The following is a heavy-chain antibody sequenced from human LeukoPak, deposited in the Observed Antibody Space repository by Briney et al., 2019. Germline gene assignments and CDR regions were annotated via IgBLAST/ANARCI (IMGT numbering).Heavy chain of an antibody. CDR2: ISGSGGST. V-gene: IGHV3-23*01. D-gene: IGHD2-2*01. CDR3: AKGTYGIVVVPAAQGLGSWFDP. J-gene: IGHJ5*02. Sequence: GGSLRLSCAASGFTFSSYAMSWVRQAPGKGLEWVSAISGSGGSTYYADSVKGRFTISRDNSKNTLYLQMNSLRAEDTAVYSCAKGTYGIVVVPAAQGLGSWFDPWGQGTLVTVSS. CDR1: GFTFSSYA.